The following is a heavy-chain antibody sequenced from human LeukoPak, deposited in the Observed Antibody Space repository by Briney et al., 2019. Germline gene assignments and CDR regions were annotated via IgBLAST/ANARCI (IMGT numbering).Heavy chain of an antibody. CDR2: INHSGST. D-gene: IGHD3-10*01. CDR1: GGSFSGYY. J-gene: IGHJ5*02. V-gene: IGHV4-34*01. Sequence: KPSETLSLTCAVYGGSFSGYYWSWIRQRQRKGLEWIGEINHSGSTNYNPSLKSRVTISVDTSKNQFSLKLSSVTAADTAVYYCARGRGPFDPWGQGTLVTVSS. CDR3: ARGRGPFDP.